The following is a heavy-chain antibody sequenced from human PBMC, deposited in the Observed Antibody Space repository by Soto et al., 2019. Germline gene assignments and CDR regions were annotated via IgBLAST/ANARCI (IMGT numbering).Heavy chain of an antibody. D-gene: IGHD5-18*01. J-gene: IGHJ4*02. CDR1: GFTFSSYA. Sequence: EVQLLESGGGLVRPGGSLRLSCAASGFTFSSYAMSWVSQAPGKGLEWVSTISGSDGRTYSTDSVKGRFTISRDNSRNTAYLQMNSLRVEDTAVYYCAKGVSQYTPLALFDYWGRGTLVTVSS. CDR3: AKGVSQYTPLALFDY. V-gene: IGHV3-23*01. CDR2: ISGSDGRT.